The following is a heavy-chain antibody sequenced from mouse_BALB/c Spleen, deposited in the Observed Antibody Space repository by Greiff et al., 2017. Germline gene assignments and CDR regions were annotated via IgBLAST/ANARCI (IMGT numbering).Heavy chain of an antibody. V-gene: IGHV2-9*02. CDR3: ARADDGYYHVSWFAY. J-gene: IGHJ3*01. CDR2: IWAGGST. Sequence: VQLVESGPGLVAPSQSLSITCTVSGFSLTSYGVHWVRQPPGKGLEWLGVIWAGGSTNYNSALMSRLSISKDNSKSQVFLKMNSLQTDDTAMYYCARADDGYYHVSWFAYWGQGTLVTVSA. CDR1: GFSLTSYG. D-gene: IGHD2-3*01.